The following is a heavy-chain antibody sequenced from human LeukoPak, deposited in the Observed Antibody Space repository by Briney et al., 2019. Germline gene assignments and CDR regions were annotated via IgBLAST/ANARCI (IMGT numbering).Heavy chain of an antibody. D-gene: IGHD2-2*01. Sequence: SETLSLTCTVSGGSISSSSYYWGWIRQPPGKGLEWIGSIYYSGSINYNPSLKSRVTISLDTSKNQVSLNLSSVTAADTAVYYCARLQRYCTTPNCYRNWFDPWGQGTLVTVSS. V-gene: IGHV4-39*07. CDR3: ARLQRYCTTPNCYRNWFDP. CDR1: GGSISSSSYY. CDR2: IYYSGSI. J-gene: IGHJ5*02.